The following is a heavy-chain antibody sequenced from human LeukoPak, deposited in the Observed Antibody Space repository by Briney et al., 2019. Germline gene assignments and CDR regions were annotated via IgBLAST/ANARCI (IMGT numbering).Heavy chain of an antibody. V-gene: IGHV4-39*07. CDR1: GGSLTSSSYY. J-gene: IGHJ4*02. CDR2: IYYSGST. D-gene: IGHD5-24*01. CDR3: ARGRRDGYNLRSFDY. Sequence: SETLSLTCTVSGGSLTSSSYYWGWIRQPPGKGPEWIGSIYYSGSTYYKSSLKSRVTISVDTSKNQFSLKLRSVTAADTAVYYCARGRRDGYNLRSFDYWGQGTLVTVSS.